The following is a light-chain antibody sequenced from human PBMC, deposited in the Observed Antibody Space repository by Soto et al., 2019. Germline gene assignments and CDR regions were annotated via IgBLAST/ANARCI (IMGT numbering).Light chain of an antibody. V-gene: IGKV1-39*01. CDR3: QQSYSTPPWT. CDR2: AAS. Sequence: DFQITHSPSSLSASVLYRVTSTCRASQSIVTYLNWYLQKPGKAPKLLIYAASNLQSGVPSRFSGSGSGTDFTLTISSLQPEDFATYFCQQSYSTPPWTFGQGTKVDIK. CDR1: QSIVTY. J-gene: IGKJ1*01.